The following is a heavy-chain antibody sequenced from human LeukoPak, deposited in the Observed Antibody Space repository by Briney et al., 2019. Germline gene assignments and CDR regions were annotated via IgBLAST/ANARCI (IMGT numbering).Heavy chain of an antibody. D-gene: IGHD3-10*01. CDR2: IYYSGST. CDR3: AREERYGSSYDY. Sequence: SETLSLTRTVSGGSISSYYWSWIRQPPGKGLEWIGYIYYSGSTNYNPSLKSRVTISVDTSKNQFSLKLSSVTAADTAVYYCAREERYGSSYDYWGQGTLVTVSS. V-gene: IGHV4-59*01. CDR1: GGSISSYY. J-gene: IGHJ4*02.